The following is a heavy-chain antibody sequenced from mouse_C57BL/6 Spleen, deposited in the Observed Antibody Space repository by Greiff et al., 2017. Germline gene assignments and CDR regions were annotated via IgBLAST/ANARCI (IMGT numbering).Heavy chain of an antibody. D-gene: IGHD1-1*01. Sequence: QVQLQQSGAELVKPGASVKMSCKASGYTFTSYWITWVKQRPGQGLEWIGDIYPGSGSTNYNEKFKSKATLTVDTSSSTAYMQLSSLTSEDAAVYDCARDTTVVDYDFDYWGQGTTLTVSS. V-gene: IGHV1-55*01. J-gene: IGHJ2*01. CDR3: ARDTTVVDYDFDY. CDR1: GYTFTSYW. CDR2: IYPGSGST.